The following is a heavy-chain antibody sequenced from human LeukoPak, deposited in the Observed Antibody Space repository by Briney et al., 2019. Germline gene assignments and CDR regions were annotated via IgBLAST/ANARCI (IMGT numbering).Heavy chain of an antibody. V-gene: IGHV3-30*04. CDR2: ISYDGNNK. D-gene: IGHD3-10*01. J-gene: IGHJ4*02. CDR1: GFTFSSYA. CDR3: ARGRSGSHHFDS. Sequence: GGSLRLSCAASGFTFSSYAMHWVRQAPGEGLEWVAVISYDGNNKYYADSVKGRFTISRDNSKNTLYLQMNSLRADDTAVYYCARGRSGSHHFDSWGQGTLVTVPS.